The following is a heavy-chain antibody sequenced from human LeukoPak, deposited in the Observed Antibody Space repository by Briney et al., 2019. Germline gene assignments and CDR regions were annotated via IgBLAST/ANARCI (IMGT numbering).Heavy chain of an antibody. V-gene: IGHV3-23*01. Sequence: GGSLRLSCAASRFTLSIYAMRWVRQAPGKGLQWVSSINSRGESTWYVGSVRDQFIITRDNSENTLDLRMHSQRAEDTAVYYCARDRPNYYGSDGHYYRRDGDYWGRGTLVSVSS. CDR2: INSRGEST. CDR1: RFTLSIYA. J-gene: IGHJ4*02. D-gene: IGHD3-22*01. CDR3: ARDRPNYYGSDGHYYRRDGDY.